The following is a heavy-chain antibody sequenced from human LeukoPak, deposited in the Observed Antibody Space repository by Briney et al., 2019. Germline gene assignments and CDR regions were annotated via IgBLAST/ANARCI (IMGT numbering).Heavy chain of an antibody. Sequence: SETLSLTCAVYGGSFSGYYWSWIRQPPGKGLEWIGEINHSGSTNYNPSLKSRVTISVDTSKNQFSLKLSSVTAADTAVYYCAITYCSSTSCPDYYYYYYMDVWGKGTTVTVSS. J-gene: IGHJ6*03. CDR2: INHSGST. V-gene: IGHV4-34*01. CDR3: AITYCSSTSCPDYYYYYYMDV. CDR1: GGSFSGYY. D-gene: IGHD2-2*01.